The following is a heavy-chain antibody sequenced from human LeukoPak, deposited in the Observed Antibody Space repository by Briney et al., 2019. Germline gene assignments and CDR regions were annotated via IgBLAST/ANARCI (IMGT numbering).Heavy chain of an antibody. Sequence: GGSLRLSCTASGFSFSGHWMHWVRQAPGKGLVWVSHINSDGSWTSYADSVKGRFTISKDNAKNTVYLQMSNLRVEDTAVYYCVSFYETYWGRGTLVTVSS. J-gene: IGHJ4*02. CDR3: VSFYETY. V-gene: IGHV3-74*01. CDR1: GFSFSGHW. D-gene: IGHD2/OR15-2a*01. CDR2: INSDGSWT.